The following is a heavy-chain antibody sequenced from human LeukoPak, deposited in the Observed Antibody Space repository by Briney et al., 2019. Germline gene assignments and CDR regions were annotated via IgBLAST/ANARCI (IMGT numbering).Heavy chain of an antibody. CDR2: ISGSGGST. V-gene: IGHV3-23*01. CDR3: AKEGSGYSSGWYQNYYYYYMDV. CDR1: GFTFSSYA. Sequence: AGGSLRLSCAASGFTFSSYAMSWVRQAPGKGLEWVSAISGSGGSTYYADSVKGRFTVSRDNSKNTLYLQMYSLRAEDTAVYYCAKEGSGYSSGWYQNYYYYYMDVWGKGTTVTVSS. J-gene: IGHJ6*03. D-gene: IGHD6-19*01.